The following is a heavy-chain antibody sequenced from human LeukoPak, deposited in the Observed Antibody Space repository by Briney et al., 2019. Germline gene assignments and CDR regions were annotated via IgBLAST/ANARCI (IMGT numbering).Heavy chain of an antibody. J-gene: IGHJ3*02. V-gene: IGHV4-34*01. D-gene: IGHD3-10*01. CDR2: INHSGST. Sequence: SETLSLTCAVYGGSFSGYYWSWIRQPPGKGLEWIGEINHSGSTNYNPSLKSRVTISVDTSKNQFSLKLSSVTAADTAVYYCARESLWFGNSWGQGTMVTVSS. CDR1: GGSFSGYY. CDR3: ARESLWFGNS.